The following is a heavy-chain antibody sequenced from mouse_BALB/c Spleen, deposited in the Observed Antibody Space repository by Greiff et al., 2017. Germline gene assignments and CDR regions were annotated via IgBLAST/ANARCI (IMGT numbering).Heavy chain of an antibody. Sequence: EVQLQQSGPELVQPGASVKISCKASGYSFTGYNMNWVKQSNGKSLEWIGNIDPYNGGTSYNQKFKSKATLTVDKSSSTVYMQLKSLTSEDSEVYYCARDYGSTAWFAYWGQGTLVTVSA. D-gene: IGHD1-1*01. V-gene: IGHV1S135*01. CDR1: GYSFTGYN. CDR2: IDPYNGGT. J-gene: IGHJ3*01. CDR3: ARDYGSTAWFAY.